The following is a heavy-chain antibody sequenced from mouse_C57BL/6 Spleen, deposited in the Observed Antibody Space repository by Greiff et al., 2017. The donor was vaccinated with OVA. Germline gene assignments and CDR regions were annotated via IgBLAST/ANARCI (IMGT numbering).Heavy chain of an antibody. CDR3: ARSPYGNYEDY. CDR2: IHPNSGST. CDR1: GYTFTSYW. D-gene: IGHD2-1*01. Sequence: VQLQQPGAELVKPGASVELSCKASGYTFTSYWMHWVKQRPGQGLEWIGMIHPNSGSTNYNEKFKSKATLTVDKSSSTAYMQLSSLTSEDSAVYYCARSPYGNYEDYWGQGTTLTVSS. V-gene: IGHV1-64*01. J-gene: IGHJ2*01.